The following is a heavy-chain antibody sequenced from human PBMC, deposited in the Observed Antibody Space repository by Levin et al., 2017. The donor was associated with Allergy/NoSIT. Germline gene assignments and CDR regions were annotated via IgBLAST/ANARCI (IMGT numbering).Heavy chain of an antibody. V-gene: IGHV4-34*01. CDR2: INHSGST. CDR3: ARVDSSSSPYYFDY. J-gene: IGHJ4*02. CDR1: GGSFSGYY. D-gene: IGHD6-6*01. Sequence: SSQTLSLTCAVYGGSFSGYYWSWLRQPPGKGLEWIGEINHSGSTNYNPSLKSRVTISVDTSKNQFPLKLSSVTAADTAVYYCARVDSSSSPYYFDYWGQGTLVTVSS.